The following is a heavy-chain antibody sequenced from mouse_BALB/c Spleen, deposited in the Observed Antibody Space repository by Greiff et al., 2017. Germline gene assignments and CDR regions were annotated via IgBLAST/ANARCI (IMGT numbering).Heavy chain of an antibody. J-gene: IGHJ4*01. CDR3: ARSSFNYAMDY. CDR2: ISSGSSTI. V-gene: IGHV5-17*02. Sequence: DVMLVESGGGLVQPGGSRKLSCAASGFTFSSFGMHWVRQAPEKGLEWVAYISSGSSTIYYADTVKGRFTISRDNPKNTLFLQMTSLRSEDTAMYYCARSSFNYAMDYWGQGTSVTVSS. CDR1: GFTFSSFG.